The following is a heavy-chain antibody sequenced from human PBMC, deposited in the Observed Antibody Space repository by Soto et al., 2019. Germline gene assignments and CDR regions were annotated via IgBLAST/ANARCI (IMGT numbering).Heavy chain of an antibody. CDR1: GYTFTSYG. V-gene: IGHV1-18*01. J-gene: IGHJ4*02. CDR3: ARDLDLGGVIIKPPSVDY. CDR2: ISAYNGNT. D-gene: IGHD3-16*02. Sequence: QVQLVQSGAEVKKPGASVKVSCKASGYTFTSYGISWVRQAPGQGLEWMGWISAYNGNTNYAQKLQGRVTMTTDTSTSTAYMELRSLRSDDTAVYYCARDLDLGGVIIKPPSVDYWGQGTLVTVSS.